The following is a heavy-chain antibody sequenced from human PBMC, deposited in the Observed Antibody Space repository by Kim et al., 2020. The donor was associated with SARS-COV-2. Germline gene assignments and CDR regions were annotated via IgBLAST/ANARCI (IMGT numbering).Heavy chain of an antibody. J-gene: IGHJ3*02. CDR2: ISGSGGST. CDR3: AKDRLGGWYMGFDAFDI. V-gene: IGHV3-23*01. D-gene: IGHD6-19*01. CDR1: GFTFSSYA. Sequence: GGSLRLSCAASGFTFSSYAMSWVRQAPGKGLEWVSAISGSGGSTYYADSVKGRFTISRDNSKNTLYLQMNSLRAEDTAVYYCAKDRLGGWYMGFDAFDIWGQGTMVTVSS.